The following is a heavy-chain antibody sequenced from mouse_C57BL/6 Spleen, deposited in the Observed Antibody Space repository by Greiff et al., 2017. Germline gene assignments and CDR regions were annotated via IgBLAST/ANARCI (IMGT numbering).Heavy chain of an antibody. Sequence: QVQLQQSGAELARPGASVKLSCKASGYTFTSYGISWVKQRTGQGLEWIGEIYPRSGNTYYNEKFKGKATLTADKSSSTAYMELRSLTSEDSAVYFCARGAYIEKDAMDYWGQGTSVTVSA. CDR2: IYPRSGNT. V-gene: IGHV1-81*01. CDR3: ARGAYIEKDAMDY. D-gene: IGHD2-10*01. CDR1: GYTFTSYG. J-gene: IGHJ4*01.